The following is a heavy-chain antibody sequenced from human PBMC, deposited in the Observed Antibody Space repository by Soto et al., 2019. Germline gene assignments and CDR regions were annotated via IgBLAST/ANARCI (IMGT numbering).Heavy chain of an antibody. J-gene: IGHJ3*02. CDR3: ARALILTGYYIHDAFDI. Sequence: SETLSLTCAVYGGSFSGYYWTWIRQPPGTGLEWIGYIYYSGSTNYNPSLKSRVTISVDTSKNQFSLKLSSVTAADTAVYYCARALILTGYYIHDAFDIWGQGTMVTVSS. V-gene: IGHV4-59*01. CDR1: GGSFSGYY. CDR2: IYYSGST. D-gene: IGHD3-9*01.